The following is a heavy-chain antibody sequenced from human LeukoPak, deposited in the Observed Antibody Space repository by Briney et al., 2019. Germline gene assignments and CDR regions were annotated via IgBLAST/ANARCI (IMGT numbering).Heavy chain of an antibody. CDR3: ARSDYVWGSYRLYYFDY. Sequence: ASVTVSCKASGYTFTGYYMHWVRQAPGQGLEWMGWINPNSGGTNYAQKFQGRVTMTRDTSISTAYMELSRLRSDDTAVYYCARSDYVWGSYRLYYFDYWGQGTLVTVSS. J-gene: IGHJ4*02. CDR1: GYTFTGYY. CDR2: INPNSGGT. V-gene: IGHV1-2*02. D-gene: IGHD3-16*02.